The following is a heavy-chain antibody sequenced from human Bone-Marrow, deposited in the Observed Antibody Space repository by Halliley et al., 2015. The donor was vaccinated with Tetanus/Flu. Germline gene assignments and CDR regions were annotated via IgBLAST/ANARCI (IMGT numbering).Heavy chain of an antibody. V-gene: IGHV4-59*01. J-gene: IGHJ6*02. Sequence: TLSLTCSVSGGSLSGYHWSWVRQPPGKGLEWIAHIFLNGGTNYNPTLKSRLTMSVDTSKNQLSLRLSSVTAGDTAVYFCARDLAAGGINYHHDDMGVWGQGTTVTVSS. CDR3: ARDLAAGGINYHHDDMGV. D-gene: IGHD2-15*01. CDR2: IFLNGGT. CDR1: GGSLSGYH.